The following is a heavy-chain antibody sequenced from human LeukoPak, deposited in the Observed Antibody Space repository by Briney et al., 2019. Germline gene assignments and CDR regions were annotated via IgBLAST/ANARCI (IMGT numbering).Heavy chain of an antibody. D-gene: IGHD2-8*01. CDR3: TRVYLERLTAGYFDH. V-gene: IGHV3-30*14. CDR1: GFTFSNYA. CDR2: ISYDGRQK. Sequence: GGSLRLSCAASGFTFSNYAISWVRQAPGKGLEWVAVISYDGRQKYYADSVKGRFTISRDNSKNTLFLQMNSLRDEDTAVYYCTRVYLERLTAGYFDHWGQGTLVTVSP. J-gene: IGHJ4*02.